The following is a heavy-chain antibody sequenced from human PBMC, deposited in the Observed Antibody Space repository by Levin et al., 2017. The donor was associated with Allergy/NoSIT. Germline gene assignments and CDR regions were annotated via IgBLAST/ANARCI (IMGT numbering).Heavy chain of an antibody. J-gene: IGHJ6*02. D-gene: IGHD3-10*01. CDR3: ARSRGGGGPRLDYGMDV. CDR1: GFTFSSSS. CDR2: ISSSSSYI. V-gene: IGHV3-21*01. Sequence: LSLTCAASGFTFSSSSMNWVRQAPGKGLEWVSSISSSSSYIYYADSVKGRFTISRDNAKNSLYLQMNSLRAEDTAVYYCARSRGGGGPRLDYGMDVWGQGTTVTVSS.